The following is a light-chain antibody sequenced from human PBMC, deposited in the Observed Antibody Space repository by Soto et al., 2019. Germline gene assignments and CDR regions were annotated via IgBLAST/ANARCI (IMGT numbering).Light chain of an antibody. CDR3: CSYAHSSNSV. CDR2: EGS. CDR1: SSDVGSYNL. Sequence: QSALTQPASVSGSPGQSITISCTGTSSDVGSYNLVSWYQQHPGKAPKLMIYEGSKRPSGVSNRFSGSKSGNTASLTISGLQAEDEADYYCCSYAHSSNSVFGTGTQLTVL. V-gene: IGLV2-23*01. J-gene: IGLJ1*01.